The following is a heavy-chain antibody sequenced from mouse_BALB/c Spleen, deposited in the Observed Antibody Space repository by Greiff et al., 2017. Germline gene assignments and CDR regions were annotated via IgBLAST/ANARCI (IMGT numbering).Heavy chain of an antibody. D-gene: IGHD1-1*01. J-gene: IGHJ1*01. CDR3: ARALYYYGSSSWYFDV. CDR2: ISYDGSN. Sequence: DVNLQESGPGLVKPSQSLSLTCSVTGYSITSGYYWNWIRQFPGNKLEWMGYISYDGSNNYNPSLKNRISITRDTSKNQFFLKLNSVTTEDTATYYCARALYYYGSSSWYFDVWGAGTTVTVSS. V-gene: IGHV3-6*02. CDR1: GYSITSGYY.